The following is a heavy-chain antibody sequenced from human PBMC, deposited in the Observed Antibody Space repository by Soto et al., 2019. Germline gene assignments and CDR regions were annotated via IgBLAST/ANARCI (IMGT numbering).Heavy chain of an antibody. CDR1: GGSISSSNW. CDR2: ISHTGST. CDR3: ARVDDGMDV. D-gene: IGHD2-2*03. V-gene: IGHV4-4*02. Sequence: QVQLQESGPGLVKPSGTLSLTCAVSGGSISSSNWWSWVRQPPGKGLEWIGEISHTGSTNYNPSLKXRXTXPVDKSKNQFSLTLNSVTAADTAVYYCARVDDGMDVWGQGTTVTVSS. J-gene: IGHJ6*02.